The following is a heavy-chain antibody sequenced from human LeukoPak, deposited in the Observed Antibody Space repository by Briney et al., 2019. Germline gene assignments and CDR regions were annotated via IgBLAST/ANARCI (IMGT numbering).Heavy chain of an antibody. CDR2: VYHSGSS. CDR1: GGYLSSSYW. V-gene: IGHV4-4*02. CDR3: ARKDYGSGSFSRSFDS. D-gene: IGHD3-10*01. Sequence: PSGTLSLTCAVSGGYLSSSYWWKWVRQPPGPVLEWLGEVYHSGSSNYNPSLKSRVTISVDKSKNQFSLKLNSVTAADTAVYYCARKDYGSGSFSRSFDSWGQGTLVTVSS. J-gene: IGHJ4*02.